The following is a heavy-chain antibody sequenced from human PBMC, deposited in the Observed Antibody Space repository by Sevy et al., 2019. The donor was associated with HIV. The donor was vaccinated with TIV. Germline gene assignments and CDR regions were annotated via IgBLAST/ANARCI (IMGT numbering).Heavy chain of an antibody. CDR2: INPKTGGT. D-gene: IGHD3-22*01. J-gene: IGHJ4*02. CDR3: ARMGDYFDTSGYYPLKY. V-gene: IGHV1-2*02. CDR1: GYTFTGYY. Sequence: ASVKVSCKASGYTFTGYYVHWLRQAPGQGLEWMGWINPKTGGTYFAKKFQDRVTMTTGTFITTAYLELSGLRFDDTAVYYCARMGDYFDTSGYYPLKYWGQGTLVTVSS.